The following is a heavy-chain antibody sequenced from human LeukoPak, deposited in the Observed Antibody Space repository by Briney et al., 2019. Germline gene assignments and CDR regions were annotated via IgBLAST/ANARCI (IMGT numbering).Heavy chain of an antibody. V-gene: IGHV1-18*01. Sequence: ASVKVSCKTSGYTFSNFGINWVRQAPGQGLEWVGWISGNNDNPNYGQKFQGRLTVTTDTSTSTAYMELRNLRFDDTAVYYCARDGTSTDDYWGQGTLVTVSS. J-gene: IGHJ4*02. CDR2: ISGNNDNP. D-gene: IGHD2-2*01. CDR3: ARDGTSTDDY. CDR1: GYTFSNFG.